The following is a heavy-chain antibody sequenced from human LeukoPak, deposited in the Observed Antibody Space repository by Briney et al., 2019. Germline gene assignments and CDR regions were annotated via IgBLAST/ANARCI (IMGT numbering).Heavy chain of an antibody. J-gene: IGHJ4*02. CDR3: AKGSITFGGVIVQPFDY. CDR2: ISGSGGST. V-gene: IGHV3-23*01. Sequence: GGSLRLSCAASGLTFSSYAMSWVRQAPGKGLEGVSAISGSGGSTYYADSVKGRFTISRDNSKNTLYLQMNSLRAEDTAVYYCAKGSITFGGVIVQPFDYWGQGTLVTVSS. D-gene: IGHD3-16*02. CDR1: GLTFSSYA.